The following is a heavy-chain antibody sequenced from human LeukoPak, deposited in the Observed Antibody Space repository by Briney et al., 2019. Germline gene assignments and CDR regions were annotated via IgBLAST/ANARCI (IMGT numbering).Heavy chain of an antibody. CDR3: ARRAPPGGRLGELSPLYYYYYMDV. Sequence: PSETLSLTCTVSGYSISSGYYWGWIRQPPGKGLEWIGYIYYSGSTNYNPSLKSRVTISVDTSKNQFSLKLSSVTAADTAVYYCARRAPPGGRLGELSPLYYYYYMDVWGKGTTVTISS. D-gene: IGHD3-16*02. V-gene: IGHV4-38-2*02. J-gene: IGHJ6*03. CDR2: IYYSGST. CDR1: GYSISSGYY.